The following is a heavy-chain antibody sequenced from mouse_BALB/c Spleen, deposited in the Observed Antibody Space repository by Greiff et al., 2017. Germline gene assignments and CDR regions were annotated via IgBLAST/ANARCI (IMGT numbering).Heavy chain of an antibody. CDR1: GFTFSSYG. J-gene: IGHJ4*01. CDR2: INSNGGST. D-gene: IGHD2-1*01. CDR3: ARFYYGAMDY. Sequence: EVKLVESGGGLVQPGGSRKLSCAASGFTFSSYGMSWVRQTPDKRLELVATINSNGGSTYYPDSVKGRFTISRDNAKNTLYLQMSSLKSEDTAMYYCARFYYGAMDYWGQGTSVTVSS. V-gene: IGHV5-6-3*01.